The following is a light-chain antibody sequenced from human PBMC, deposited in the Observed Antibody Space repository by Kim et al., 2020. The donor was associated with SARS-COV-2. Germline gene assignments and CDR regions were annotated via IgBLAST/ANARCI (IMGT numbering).Light chain of an antibody. Sequence: LSLSPGERATLSCRASQSVNSDLVWYQQKPGQSPRLLIYDASNRATGIPARFSGSGFRTDFTLTISSLEPEDSAVYYCQQRTNPLTFGAGTKLEI. CDR1: QSVNSD. V-gene: IGKV3-11*01. CDR3: QQRTNPLT. CDR2: DAS. J-gene: IGKJ4*01.